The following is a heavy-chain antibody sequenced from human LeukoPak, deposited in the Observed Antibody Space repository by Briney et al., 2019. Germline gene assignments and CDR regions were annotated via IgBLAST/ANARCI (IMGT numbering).Heavy chain of an antibody. J-gene: IGHJ4*02. V-gene: IGHV1-2*02. CDR1: GYTFTGYY. CDR2: INPNSGGT. Sequence: EASVKVSCKASGYTFTGYYMHWVRQAPGQGLEWMGWINPNSGGTNYAQKFQGRVTMTRDTSISTAYMELSRLRSDDTAVYYCARADKLTLASGLRYWGQGTLVTVSS. D-gene: IGHD6-25*01. CDR3: ARADKLTLASGLRY.